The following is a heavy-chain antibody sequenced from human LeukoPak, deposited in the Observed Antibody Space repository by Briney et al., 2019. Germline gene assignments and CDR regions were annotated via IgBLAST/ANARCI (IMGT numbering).Heavy chain of an antibody. CDR3: ARHSGTPGSAIYFDY. Sequence: GESLKISCKGSGYSFTSYWIGWVRQMPGKGLEWMGIIYPGDSDTRYSPSFQGQVTISADKSVSTAYLQWSSLKASDSAMYYCARHSGTPGSAIYFDYWGQGTLVPSPQ. CDR2: IYPGDSDT. CDR1: GYSFTSYW. D-gene: IGHD3-10*01. J-gene: IGHJ4*02. V-gene: IGHV5-51*01.